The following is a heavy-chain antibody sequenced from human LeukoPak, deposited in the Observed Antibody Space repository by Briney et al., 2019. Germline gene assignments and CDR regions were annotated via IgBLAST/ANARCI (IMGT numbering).Heavy chain of an antibody. V-gene: IGHV1-69*05. CDR1: GGTFSSYA. Sequence: ASVKVSCKASGGTFSSYAISWVRQAPGQGLEWMGGIIPIFGTANYAQKFQGRITVTRDTSTSTVYMELSNLRSEDTAVYFCARDQGDIVIIPAVDWGQGTLVTVSS. CDR2: IIPIFGTA. J-gene: IGHJ4*02. D-gene: IGHD2-2*01. CDR3: ARDQGDIVIIPAVD.